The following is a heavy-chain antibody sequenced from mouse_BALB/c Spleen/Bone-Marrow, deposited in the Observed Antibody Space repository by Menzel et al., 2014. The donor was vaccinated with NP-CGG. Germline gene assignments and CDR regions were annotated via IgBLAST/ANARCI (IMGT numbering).Heavy chain of an antibody. J-gene: IGHJ2*01. V-gene: IGHV4-1*02. CDR2: INPDSSTI. CDR3: ARQGYYGKGDY. Sequence: EVQRVESGGGLVQPGGSLKLSCAASGFDFSRYWMCWVRRAPGEGLERIGEINPDSSTINYTPSLKDKFIISRDNAKNTLYLQMSKVRSEDTALYYCARQGYYGKGDYWGQGTTLTVSS. CDR1: GFDFSRYW. D-gene: IGHD2-1*01.